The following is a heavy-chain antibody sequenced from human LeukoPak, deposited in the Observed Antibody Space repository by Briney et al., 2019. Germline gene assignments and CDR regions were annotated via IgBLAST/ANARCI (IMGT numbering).Heavy chain of an antibody. V-gene: IGHV3-23*01. Sequence: GGSLRLSCAASGFTFSSYALGWVRQAPGKGLEWVSGISGSGSSSGSTYYADSVKGRFTISRDNANNTVYLQMNSLSAEDTAVYFCAKGSHYCTSTSCYPTRPLFDYWGQGTLVTVSS. CDR1: GFTFSSYA. D-gene: IGHD2-2*01. CDR2: ISGSGSSSGST. CDR3: AKGSHYCTSTSCYPTRPLFDY. J-gene: IGHJ4*02.